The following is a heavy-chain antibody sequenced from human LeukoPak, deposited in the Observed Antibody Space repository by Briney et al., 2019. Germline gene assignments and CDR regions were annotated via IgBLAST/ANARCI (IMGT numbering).Heavy chain of an antibody. CDR3: ARDRGYSYGSEGFDY. Sequence: SVTVSCTASGGTVSNYAISWVRQAPGQGLEWMGGIIPIFGTANYAQKFQGRVTITADESTSTAYMELSSRRSEDTAVYYCARDRGYSYGSEGFDYWGQGTLVTVSS. CDR2: IIPIFGTA. D-gene: IGHD5-18*01. J-gene: IGHJ4*02. CDR1: GGTVSNYA. V-gene: IGHV1-69*13.